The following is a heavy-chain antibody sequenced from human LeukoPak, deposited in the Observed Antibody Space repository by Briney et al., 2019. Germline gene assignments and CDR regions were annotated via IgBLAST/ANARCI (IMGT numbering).Heavy chain of an antibody. Sequence: GGSLRLSCAASGFTFSNYAMSWVRQAPGKGLEWVSGISGSGTSTYYADSVKGRFTISRDNSKNTLYLQMNSLRAEDTAVYYCAKDSTSRQDYYFDYWGQGTLVTVSS. CDR1: GFTFSNYA. D-gene: IGHD6-6*01. CDR3: AKDSTSRQDYYFDY. V-gene: IGHV3-23*01. CDR2: ISGSGTST. J-gene: IGHJ4*02.